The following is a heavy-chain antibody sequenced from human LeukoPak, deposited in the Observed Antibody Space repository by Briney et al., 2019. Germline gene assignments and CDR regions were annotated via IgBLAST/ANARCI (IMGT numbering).Heavy chain of an antibody. V-gene: IGHV4-4*07. J-gene: IGHJ6*02. CDR2: IYTSGST. CDR1: GGSFSSYY. Sequence: SETLSLTCAVYGGSFSSYYWSWIRQPAGKGLEWIGRIYTSGSTNYNPSLKSRVTMSVDTSKNQFSLKLSSVTAADTAVYYCARDVGTGYSSGWYYYYGMDVWGQGTTVTVSS. CDR3: ARDVGTGYSSGWYYYYGMDV. D-gene: IGHD6-19*01.